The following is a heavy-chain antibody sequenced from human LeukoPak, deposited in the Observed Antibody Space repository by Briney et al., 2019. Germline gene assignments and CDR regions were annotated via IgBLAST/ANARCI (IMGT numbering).Heavy chain of an antibody. D-gene: IGHD4-23*01. J-gene: IGHJ4*02. Sequence: GESLKISCAASGFTFSSYWMSWVRQAPGKGLEWVANIKQDGSEKYYVDSVKGRFTISRDNAKNSLYLQMNSLRAEDTAVYYCARESGVWYGGNLLIYFDYWGQGTLVTVSS. V-gene: IGHV3-7*01. CDR3: ARESGVWYGGNLLIYFDY. CDR2: IKQDGSEK. CDR1: GFTFSSYW.